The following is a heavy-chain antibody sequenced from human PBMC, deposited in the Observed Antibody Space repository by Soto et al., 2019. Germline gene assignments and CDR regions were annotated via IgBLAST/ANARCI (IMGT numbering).Heavy chain of an antibody. J-gene: IGHJ6*02. V-gene: IGHV3-13*04. CDR2: IGPVGDT. CDR3: ARVRGVNGMDV. D-gene: IGHD2-8*01. Sequence: EVQLVESGGGLVQPGGSLRLSCAASGFTFSSYDMHWVRQATGKGLEWVSAIGPVGDTYYPGSVKGRFTISRENAKNSLYLQMNSLRAGDTAVYSCARVRGVNGMDVWGQGTTVTVSS. CDR1: GFTFSSYD.